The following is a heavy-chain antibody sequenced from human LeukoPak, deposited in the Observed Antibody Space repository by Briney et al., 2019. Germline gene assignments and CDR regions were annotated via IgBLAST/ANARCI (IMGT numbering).Heavy chain of an antibody. CDR2: IRSSSSYI. J-gene: IGHJ5*02. CDR3: AGDHFSGEGDRSWQAWFDP. CDR1: GFTFSSYS. D-gene: IGHD6-13*01. V-gene: IGHV3-21*01. Sequence: GGSLRLSCAASGFTFSSYSMNWVRQPPGKGLEWVSSIRSSSSYIYHADSVKGRFTISRHNAKHSLYLQMNRVRAEDTAVYYCAGDHFSGEGDRSWQAWFDPWGQGTLVTVSS.